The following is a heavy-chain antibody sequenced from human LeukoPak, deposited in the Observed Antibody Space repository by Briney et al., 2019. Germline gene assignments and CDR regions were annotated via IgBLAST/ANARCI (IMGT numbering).Heavy chain of an antibody. CDR2: IKQDGSEK. J-gene: IGHJ6*02. CDR3: ARDPYSSGWPSYYYYGMDV. V-gene: IGHV3-7*01. CDR1: GFTFSNYA. Sequence: GGSLRLSCAASGFTFSNYAMSWVRQAPGKGLEWVANIKQDGSEKYYVDSVKGRFTISRDNAKNSLYLQMNSLRAEDTAVYYCARDPYSSGWPSYYYYGMDVWGQGTTVTVSS. D-gene: IGHD6-19*01.